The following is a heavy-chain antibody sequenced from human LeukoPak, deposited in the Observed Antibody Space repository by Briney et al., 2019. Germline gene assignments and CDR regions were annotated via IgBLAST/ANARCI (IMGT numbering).Heavy chain of an antibody. D-gene: IGHD3-10*01. CDR1: GGTFSSYA. Sequence: SVKVSCKASGGTFSSYAISWVRQAPGQGLEWMGGIIPIFDTANYAQEFQGRVTITADESTSTAYMELSSLRSEDTAIYYCARITMVREFMGPVDYWGQGTLVTVSS. V-gene: IGHV1-69*13. CDR2: IIPIFDTA. CDR3: ARITMVREFMGPVDY. J-gene: IGHJ4*02.